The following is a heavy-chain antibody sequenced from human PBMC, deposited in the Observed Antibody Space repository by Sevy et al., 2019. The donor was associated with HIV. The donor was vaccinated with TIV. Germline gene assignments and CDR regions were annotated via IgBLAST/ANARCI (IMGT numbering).Heavy chain of an antibody. CDR2: LFFGCGEI. CDR3: AREGCTKPHDY. J-gene: IGHJ4*02. D-gene: IGHD2-8*01. Sequence: GGSLRLSCAASGFTFSKYSMSWVRQPPGKGLEWVSTLFFGCGEINYADSVKGRFTFSRDNSKSSVYLQMNNLRPEDTAVYYCAREGCTKPHDYWGQGTLVTVSS. CDR1: GFTFSKYS. V-gene: IGHV3-23*01.